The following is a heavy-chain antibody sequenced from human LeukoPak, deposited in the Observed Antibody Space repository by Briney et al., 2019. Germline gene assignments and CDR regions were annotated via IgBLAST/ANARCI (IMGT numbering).Heavy chain of an antibody. J-gene: IGHJ6*02. CDR3: ASIRRLTIFGVAKHNGMDV. CDR2: ISYDGSNK. CDR1: GFTFSSYT. Sequence: PGGSLRLSCAASGFTFSSYTMHWVRQAPGKGLEWVAVISYDGSNKYYADSVKGRFTISRDNSKNTLYLQMNSLRAEDTAVYYCASIRRLTIFGVAKHNGMDVWGQGTTVTVSS. V-gene: IGHV3-30-3*01. D-gene: IGHD3-3*01.